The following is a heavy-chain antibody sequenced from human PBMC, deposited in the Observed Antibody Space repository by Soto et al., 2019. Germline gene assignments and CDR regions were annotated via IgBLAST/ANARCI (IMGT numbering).Heavy chain of an antibody. Sequence: EVQLLESGGGLVQPGGSLRLSCAASGFTFSSYAMSWVRQAPGKGLEWVSAISGSGGSTYYADSVKGRFTISRDNSKNTLYLQMNSLRAEDTAVYYCAKNAKQQLVPSWYFDYWGQGTLVTVSS. CDR1: GFTFSSYA. CDR2: ISGSGGST. J-gene: IGHJ4*02. V-gene: IGHV3-23*01. D-gene: IGHD6-13*01. CDR3: AKNAKQQLVPSWYFDY.